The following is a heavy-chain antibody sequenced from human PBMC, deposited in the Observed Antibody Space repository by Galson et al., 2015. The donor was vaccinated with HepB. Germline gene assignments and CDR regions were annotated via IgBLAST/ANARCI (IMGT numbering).Heavy chain of an antibody. D-gene: IGHD6-13*01. CDR1: GFTFSSFA. Sequence: SLRLSCAASGFTFSSFAMTWVRQAPGKGLEWVSTINNSGGSIIYADSVKGRITISRDNSKNTLYLQMNSLRAEDTAVYYCAKGGYSSSFDPWGQGTLVTVSS. CDR3: AKGGYSSSFDP. V-gene: IGHV3-23*01. CDR2: INNSGGSI. J-gene: IGHJ5*02.